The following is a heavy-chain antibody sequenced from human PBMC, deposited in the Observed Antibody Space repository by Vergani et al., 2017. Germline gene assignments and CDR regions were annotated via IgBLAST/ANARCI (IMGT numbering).Heavy chain of an antibody. J-gene: IGHJ3*02. D-gene: IGHD3-10*01. V-gene: IGHV1-2*02. CDR1: GYTFTGYY. CDR2: INPNSGGK. Sequence: QVQLVQSGAEVKKPGASVKVSCKASGYTFTGYYMHWVRQAPGQGLEWMGWINPNSGGKNYSQKFQGRVTMTRDESISTAYMELSRLRSDDTAVYYCARPITMVRGAQTLEAFDIWGQGTMVTVSS. CDR3: ARPITMVRGAQTLEAFDI.